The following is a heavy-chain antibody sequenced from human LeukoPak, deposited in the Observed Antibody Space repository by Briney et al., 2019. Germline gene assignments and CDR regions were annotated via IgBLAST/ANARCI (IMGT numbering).Heavy chain of an antibody. CDR3: TRYNNDHFDY. V-gene: IGHV3-33*01. J-gene: IGHJ4*02. Sequence: GGSLRLSCAGSGFTFGGYGMHWFRQTPGKGLEWVAVIAYDGSRAFYADSVKGRFTISRDNSKNTMSVQMDDLRAEDSAVYYCTRYNNDHFDYWGQGTLVTVSS. CDR2: IAYDGSRA. CDR1: GFTFGGYG. D-gene: IGHD1-14*01.